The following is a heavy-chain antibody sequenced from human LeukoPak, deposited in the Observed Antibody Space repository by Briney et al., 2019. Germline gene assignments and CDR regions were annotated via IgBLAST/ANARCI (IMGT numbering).Heavy chain of an antibody. CDR3: ARRCSSTSCRLRSWAFDI. J-gene: IGHJ3*02. V-gene: IGHV5-51*01. CDR2: IYPGDSDT. Sequence: GESLKISRKGSGYSLTSYWIGWVRQMPGKGLEWMGIIYPGDSDTRYSPSFQGQVTISADQSISTAYLQWSSLKASDTAMYYCARRCSSTSCRLRSWAFDIWGQGTMVTVSS. CDR1: GYSLTSYW. D-gene: IGHD2-2*01.